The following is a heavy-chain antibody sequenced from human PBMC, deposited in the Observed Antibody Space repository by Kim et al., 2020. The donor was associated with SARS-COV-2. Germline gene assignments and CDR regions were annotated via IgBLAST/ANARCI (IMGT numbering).Heavy chain of an antibody. J-gene: IGHJ1*01. CDR1: GGSISSYY. CDR2: IYYSGST. D-gene: IGHD3-22*01. CDR3: ARGSSGYYHAAEYFQH. V-gene: IGHV4-59*01. Sequence: SETLSLTCTVSGGSISSYYWSWIRQPPGKGLEWIGYIYYSGSTNYNPSLKSRVTISVDTSKNQFSLKLSSVTAADTAVYYCARGSSGYYHAAEYFQHWGQGTLVTVSS.